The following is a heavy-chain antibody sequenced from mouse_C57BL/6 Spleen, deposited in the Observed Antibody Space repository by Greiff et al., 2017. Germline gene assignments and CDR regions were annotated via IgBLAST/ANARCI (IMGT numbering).Heavy chain of an antibody. J-gene: IGHJ4*01. CDR1: GYTFTSYW. Sequence: QVQLKQSGAELVKPGASVKLSCKASGYTFTSYWMQWVKQRPGPGLEWIGEIDPSDSYTNYNQKFKGKATLTVDTSSSTAYMQLSSLTSEDSAVYYCARYYSNYVVYAMDYWGQGTSVTVSS. CDR2: IDPSDSYT. V-gene: IGHV1-50*01. D-gene: IGHD2-5*01. CDR3: ARYYSNYVVYAMDY.